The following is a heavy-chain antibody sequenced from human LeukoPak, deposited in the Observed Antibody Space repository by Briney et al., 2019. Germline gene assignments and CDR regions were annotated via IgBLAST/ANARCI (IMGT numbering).Heavy chain of an antibody. D-gene: IGHD5-12*01. Sequence: ASVKVSCKASGYTFTTYYMYWVRQAPGQGLEWMGIINPSGGSTSYAQKFQGRVTITADESTSTAYMELSSLRSEDTAVYYCAGKGGYGGYDYYYGMDVWGQGTTVTVSS. CDR2: INPSGGST. CDR3: AGKGGYGGYDYYYGMDV. J-gene: IGHJ6*02. CDR1: GYTFTTYY. V-gene: IGHV1-46*01.